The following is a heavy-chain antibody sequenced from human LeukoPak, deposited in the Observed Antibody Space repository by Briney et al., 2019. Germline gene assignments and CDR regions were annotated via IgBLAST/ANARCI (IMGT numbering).Heavy chain of an antibody. D-gene: IGHD3-10*01. CDR2: IYTSGST. V-gene: IGHV4-4*07. CDR1: GGSISSYY. Sequence: SDTLSLTCTVSGGSISSYYWNWIRQPAGQGLEWIGRIYTSGSTNYNPSLKSRVTMSVDTSKNQFSLKLSAVTAADTAVYYCARGGQYGSGSYYTYYYYGMDVWGQGTTVSVSS. CDR3: ARGGQYGSGSYYTYYYYGMDV. J-gene: IGHJ6*02.